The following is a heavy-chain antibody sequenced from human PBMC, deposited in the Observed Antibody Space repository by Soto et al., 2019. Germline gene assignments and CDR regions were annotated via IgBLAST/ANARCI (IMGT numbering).Heavy chain of an antibody. CDR2: ISYDGSNK. V-gene: IGHV3-30-3*01. CDR3: ARDTIFGVVIQYYFDY. D-gene: IGHD3-3*01. Sequence: GGSLRLSCAASGFTFSSYAMHWVRQAPGKGLEWVAVISYDGSNKYYADSVKGRFTISRDNSKNTLYLQMNSLRAEDTAVYYCARDTIFGVVIQYYFDYWGQGTLVTVSS. J-gene: IGHJ4*02. CDR1: GFTFSSYA.